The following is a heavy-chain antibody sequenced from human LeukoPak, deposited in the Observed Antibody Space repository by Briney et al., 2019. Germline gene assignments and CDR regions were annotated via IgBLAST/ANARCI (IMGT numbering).Heavy chain of an antibody. J-gene: IGHJ4*02. CDR1: GYTFTSYG. CDR2: ISAYNGNT. D-gene: IGHD3-9*01. V-gene: IGHV1-18*01. Sequence: GASVKVSWKASGYTFTSYGISWVRQAPGQGLEWMGWISAYNGNTNYAQKLQGRVTMTTDTSTSTAYMELRSLRSDDTAVYYCARGGELRYFDWLIIDYWGQGTLVTVSS. CDR3: ARGGELRYFDWLIIDY.